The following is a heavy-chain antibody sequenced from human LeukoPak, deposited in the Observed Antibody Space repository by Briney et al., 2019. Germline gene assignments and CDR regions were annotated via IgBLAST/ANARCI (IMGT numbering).Heavy chain of an antibody. J-gene: IGHJ6*03. V-gene: IGHV1-69*04. CDR1: GYSFTSYW. CDR3: ARDDFWSGYYNYYYYYMDV. CDR2: IIPILGIA. D-gene: IGHD3-3*01. Sequence: KISCKGSGYSFTSYWIGWVRQAPGQGLEWMGRIIPILGIANYAQKFQGRVTITADKSTSTAYMELSSLRSEDTAVYYCARDDFWSGYYNYYYYYMDVWGKGTTVTVSS.